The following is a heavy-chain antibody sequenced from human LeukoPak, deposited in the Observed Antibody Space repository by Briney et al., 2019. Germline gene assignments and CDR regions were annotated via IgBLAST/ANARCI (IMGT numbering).Heavy chain of an antibody. CDR2: IYYSGST. CDR3: ARIIVVVVAATLKAPLDP. Sequence: PSETLSLTCTVSGGSISSSSYYWGWIRQPPGKVLEWIGSIYYSGSTYYNPSLKSRVTISVDTSKNQFSLKLSSVTAADTAVYYCARIIVVVVAATLKAPLDPWGQGTLVTVSS. V-gene: IGHV4-39*01. J-gene: IGHJ5*02. D-gene: IGHD2-15*01. CDR1: GGSISSSSYY.